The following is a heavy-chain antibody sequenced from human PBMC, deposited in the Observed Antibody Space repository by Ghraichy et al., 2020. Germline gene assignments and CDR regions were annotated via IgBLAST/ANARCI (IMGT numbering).Heavy chain of an antibody. CDR3: ARDRVVTAIHSFDY. CDR1: GFTFSSYS. D-gene: IGHD2-21*02. J-gene: IGHJ4*02. Sequence: GGSLRLSCAASGFTFSSYSMNWVRQAPGKGLEWVSSISSSSSYIYYADSVKGRFTISRDNAKNSLYLQMNSLRAEDTAVYYCARDRVVTAIHSFDYWGQGTLVTVSS. V-gene: IGHV3-21*01. CDR2: ISSSSSYI.